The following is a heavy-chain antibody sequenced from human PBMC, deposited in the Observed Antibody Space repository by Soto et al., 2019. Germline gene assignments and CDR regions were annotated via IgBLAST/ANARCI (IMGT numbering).Heavy chain of an antibody. J-gene: IGHJ4*02. CDR1: GASISDDNW. D-gene: IGHD6-19*01. CDR2: IYRSGTT. V-gene: IGHV4-4*02. CDR3: ARHVGVPGTRGFDY. Sequence: QVQLQESGPGLVKPSGTLSLACAVFGASISDDNWWSWVRQPPGKGLEWIGEIYRSGTTNYNSSLESRVTISMDKSRNQISLKLSSVAAADSAIYYCARHVGVPGTRGFDYWGQGTLVTVSS.